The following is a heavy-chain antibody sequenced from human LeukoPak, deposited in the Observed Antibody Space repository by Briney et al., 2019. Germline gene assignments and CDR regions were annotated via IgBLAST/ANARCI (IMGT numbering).Heavy chain of an antibody. V-gene: IGHV4-61*02. Sequence: PSQTLSLTCTVSGGSISSGSYYWTWIRQPAGKGLEWIGRIYTRGSTNYNPSLKSRVTISVDTSKNQFSLKLSSVTAADTAVYYCARHRGDDYGDYDLGPKYYFDYWGQGTLVTVSS. CDR2: IYTRGST. J-gene: IGHJ4*02. CDR1: GGSISSGSYY. CDR3: ARHRGDDYGDYDLGPKYYFDY. D-gene: IGHD4-17*01.